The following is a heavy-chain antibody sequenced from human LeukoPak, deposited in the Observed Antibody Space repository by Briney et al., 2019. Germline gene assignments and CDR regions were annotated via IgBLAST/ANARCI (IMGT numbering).Heavy chain of an antibody. CDR3: ARFSIAAAGTYYYYGMDV. CDR2: IYYSGST. J-gene: IGHJ6*02. V-gene: IGHV4-31*03. D-gene: IGHD6-13*01. CDR1: GGSISSGGYY. Sequence: SETLSLTCTVSGGSISSGGYYWSWIRQHPGKGLEWFGYIYYSGSTYYNPSLKSRVTISVDTSKNQFSLKLSSVTAADTAVYYCARFSIAAAGTYYYYGMDVWGQGTTVTVSS.